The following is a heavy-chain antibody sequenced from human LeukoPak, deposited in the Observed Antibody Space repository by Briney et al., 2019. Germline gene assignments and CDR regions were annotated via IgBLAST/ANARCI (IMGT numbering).Heavy chain of an antibody. CDR1: GFTVSSNY. V-gene: IGHV3-53*01. J-gene: IGHJ4*02. D-gene: IGHD4/OR15-4a*01. CDR3: ARGSPYGGYVDY. Sequence: GGSLRLSCAASGFTVSSNYMSWVRQAPGKGLEWVSVIYSGGSTYSADSVNGRSTVSRNNSKNTLYLQMNGLRAADTAVYYCARGSPYGGYVDYWGQGTLVTVPS. CDR2: IYSGGST.